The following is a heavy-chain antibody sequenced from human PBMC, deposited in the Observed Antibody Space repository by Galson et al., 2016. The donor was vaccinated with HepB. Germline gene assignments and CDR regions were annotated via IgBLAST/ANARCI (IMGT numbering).Heavy chain of an antibody. CDR2: MYYSGST. CDR1: GGSVSINTHY. CDR3: ARSCSNGVCYSWAFDI. V-gene: IGHV4-39*01. Sequence: LSLTCSVSGGSVSINTHYWGWIRQPPGKGLEWIANMYYSGSTYYNPTLKSRVSISVDTSKNQFSLKLTSVTAADTAVYYCARSCSNGVCYSWAFDIWGQGTMVTVSS. D-gene: IGHD2-8*01. J-gene: IGHJ3*02.